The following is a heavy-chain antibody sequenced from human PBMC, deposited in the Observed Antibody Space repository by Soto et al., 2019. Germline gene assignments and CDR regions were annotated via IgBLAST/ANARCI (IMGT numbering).Heavy chain of an antibody. CDR3: AIGSTYSGEFEF. CDR1: GGTFGSYT. Sequence: VQLVQSGAEVKQPGSSVKVSCKASGGTFGSYTVTWVRQAPGQGLEWMGGFVPIVGTTDYSQNFQGRLTITADESATTGYMELSSLTSDDTARYYCAIGSTYSGEFEFWGQGTLVTVSS. J-gene: IGHJ4*02. CDR2: FVPIVGTT. D-gene: IGHD1-26*01. V-gene: IGHV1-69*01.